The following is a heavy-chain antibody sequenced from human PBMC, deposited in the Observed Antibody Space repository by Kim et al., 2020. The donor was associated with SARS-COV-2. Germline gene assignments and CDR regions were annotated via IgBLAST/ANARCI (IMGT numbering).Heavy chain of an antibody. J-gene: IGHJ4*02. Sequence: SETLSLTCSVSGGSIRSGGKFWTWIRQHPAKGLEWIGYISYSGNSHYSPSLRSRVSISLQTSDNQFSLELTSVTAADTTVYYCARGQPLDYWGQGILVTVSS. CDR1: GGSIRSGGKF. V-gene: IGHV4-31*03. CDR3: ARGQPLDY. D-gene: IGHD2-2*01. CDR2: ISYSGNS.